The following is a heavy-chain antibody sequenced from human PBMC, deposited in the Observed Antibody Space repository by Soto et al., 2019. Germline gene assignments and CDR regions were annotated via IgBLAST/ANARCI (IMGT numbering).Heavy chain of an antibody. CDR3: AKVRGYSSSSGDYYYGMDV. CDR2: ISYDGSNK. D-gene: IGHD6-6*01. J-gene: IGHJ6*02. Sequence: PGGSLRLSCAASGFTFSSYGMHWVRQAPGKGLEWVAVISYDGSNKYYADSVKGRFTISRDNSKNTMYLQMNSLRAEDTAVYYCAKVRGYSSSSGDYYYGMDVWGQGTTVTVSS. V-gene: IGHV3-30*18. CDR1: GFTFSSYG.